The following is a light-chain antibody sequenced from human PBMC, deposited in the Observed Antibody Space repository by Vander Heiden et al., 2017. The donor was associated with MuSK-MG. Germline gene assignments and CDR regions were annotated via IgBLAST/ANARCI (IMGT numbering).Light chain of an antibody. CDR2: AAS. V-gene: IGKV1-39*01. Sequence: DIQMTQSPSSLSASVGDRVTITCRASQSISSYLNWYQQKPGKAPKLLIYAASSLQSGVPSRFSGSGSGTAFTLTISRLQPEDFATYYCQQSDSTPMTFGQGTKVEIK. CDR3: QQSDSTPMT. CDR1: QSISSY. J-gene: IGKJ1*01.